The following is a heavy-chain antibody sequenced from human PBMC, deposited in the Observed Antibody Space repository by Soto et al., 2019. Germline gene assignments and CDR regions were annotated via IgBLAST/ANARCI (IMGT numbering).Heavy chain of an antibody. CDR3: VCERAMLSEFDT. CDR1: GFTVSTKY. CDR2: IYSGGST. V-gene: IGHV3-66*01. D-gene: IGHD3-10*02. Sequence: GGSLRLSCAASGFTVSTKYMSWVRQAPGKGLEWVSVIYSGGSTFYADSVRGRFTISRDNSKNTVNLQMNSLRAEDTAVYYGVCERAMLSEFDTRGQRNVLTISS. J-gene: IGHJ4*03.